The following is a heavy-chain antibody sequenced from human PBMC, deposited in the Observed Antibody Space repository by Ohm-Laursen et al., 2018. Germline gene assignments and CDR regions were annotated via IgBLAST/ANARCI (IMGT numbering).Heavy chain of an antibody. D-gene: IGHD7-27*01. Sequence: GSLRLSCTASGFTFSSYSMNWVRQAPGKGLEWVSSISSSSSYTYYADSVKGRFTISRDNAKNSLYLQMNSLRVDDTAVYYCARAGDDAFDIWGQGTMVTVSS. CDR1: GFTFSSYS. V-gene: IGHV3-21*01. CDR3: ARAGDDAFDI. CDR2: ISSSSSYT. J-gene: IGHJ3*02.